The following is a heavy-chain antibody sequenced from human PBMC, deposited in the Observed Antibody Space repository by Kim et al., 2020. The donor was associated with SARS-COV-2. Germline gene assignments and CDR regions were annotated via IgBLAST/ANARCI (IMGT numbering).Heavy chain of an antibody. CDR2: IYYSGST. CDR1: GGSISNYY. Sequence: SETLSLTCTVSGGSISNYYWSWIRQPPGKGLEWIGYIYYSGSTNYNPSLKSRVTISVDTSKNQFSLKLSSMTAADTAVYYCARDLRGGIEFDYWGQGTLVTVSS. D-gene: IGHD5-12*01. J-gene: IGHJ4*02. CDR3: ARDLRGGIEFDY. V-gene: IGHV4-59*13.